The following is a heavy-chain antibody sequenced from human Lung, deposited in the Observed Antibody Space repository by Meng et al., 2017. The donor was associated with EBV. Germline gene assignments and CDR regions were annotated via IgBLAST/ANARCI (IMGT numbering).Heavy chain of an antibody. CDR1: GFTFSSYT. V-gene: IGHV3-21*01. J-gene: IGHJ4*02. CDR2: IIGSSGSI. Sequence: EGQLVESGGGLVKPGGSLSLSCAASGFTFSSYTITWVRQATGKWLEWVSSIIGSSGSIRYADSVRGRFTFYRDNAKSSVYLKMSSLRAEETAVYYCARGVLGGWLQFDFWGQGILVTVAS. CDR3: ARGVLGGWLQFDF. D-gene: IGHD5-24*01.